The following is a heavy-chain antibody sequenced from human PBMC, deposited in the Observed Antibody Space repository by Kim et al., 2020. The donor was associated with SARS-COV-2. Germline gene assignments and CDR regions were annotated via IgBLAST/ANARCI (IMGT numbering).Heavy chain of an antibody. D-gene: IGHD1-26*01. CDR3: ARDWGGATSLGYYYYGMDV. V-gene: IGHV1-69*13. CDR1: GGTFSSYA. CDR2: IIPIFGTA. Sequence: SVKVSCKASGGTFSSYAISWVRQAPGQGLEWMGGIIPIFGTANYAQKFQGRVTITADESTSTAYMELSSLRSEDTAVYYCARDWGGATSLGYYYYGMDVWGQGTTVTVSS. J-gene: IGHJ6*02.